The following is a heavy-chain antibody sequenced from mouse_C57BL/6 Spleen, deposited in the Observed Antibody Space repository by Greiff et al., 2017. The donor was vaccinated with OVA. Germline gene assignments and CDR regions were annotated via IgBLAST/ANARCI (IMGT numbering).Heavy chain of an antibody. CDR2: ISSGGDYI. Sequence: EVKLMESGEGLVKPGGSLKLSCAASGFTFSSYAMSWVRQTPEKRLEWVAYISSGGDYIYYADTVKGRFPISRDNARNTLYLQRSSLKSEDTAMYYCTREDSSGYFDYWGQGATLTVSS. V-gene: IGHV5-9-1*02. J-gene: IGHJ2*01. CDR3: TREDSSGYFDY. D-gene: IGHD3-2*02. CDR1: GFTFSSYA.